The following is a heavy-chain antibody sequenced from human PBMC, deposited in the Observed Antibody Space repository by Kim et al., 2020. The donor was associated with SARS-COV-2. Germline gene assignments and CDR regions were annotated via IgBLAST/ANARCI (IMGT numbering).Heavy chain of an antibody. J-gene: IGHJ5*01. V-gene: IGHV2-5*01. CDR1: GFSLSTSGVG. Sequence: SGPTLVKPTQTLMLTCSFSGFSLSTSGVGVGWIRQPPGKALEWLALIYWNDDKQYSPSLKSRLSITKDTSKNQVVLTMTNMDPLDTATYYCAHRPYDFWSGYLINWFDSWGQGTLVTVSS. D-gene: IGHD3-3*01. CDR3: AHRPYDFWSGYLINWFDS. CDR2: IYWNDDK.